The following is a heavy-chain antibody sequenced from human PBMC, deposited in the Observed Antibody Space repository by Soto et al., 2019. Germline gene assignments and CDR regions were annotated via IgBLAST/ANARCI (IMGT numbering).Heavy chain of an antibody. CDR1: RFTFTSYA. CDR3: ARYDILTGPSDY. CDR2: ISAYNGNT. D-gene: IGHD3-9*01. J-gene: IGHJ4*02. V-gene: IGHV1-18*01. Sequence: ASVKVSCKASRFTFTSYAICWVRQAPGQGLEWMGWISAYNGNTNSAQKLQDRVTMTTDTSTSTAYMELRSLRSDDTAVYYCARYDILTGPSDYWGQGTLVTVSS.